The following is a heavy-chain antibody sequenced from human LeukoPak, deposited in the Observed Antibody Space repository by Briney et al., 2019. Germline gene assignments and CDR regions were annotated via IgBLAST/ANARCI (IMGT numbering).Heavy chain of an antibody. J-gene: IGHJ5*02. D-gene: IGHD3-10*01. CDR2: IYTSGTI. V-gene: IGHV4-4*07. CDR3: ARDSGTTGEVKFDP. Sequence: SETLSLTCTVPGGSISSYYWSWIRQPAGTALEWIGRIYTSGTITCNPSLKSRVTMSVDTSKNQFSLKLSSVTAADTAVYYCARDSGTTGEVKFDPWGQGTLVTVSS. CDR1: GGSISSYY.